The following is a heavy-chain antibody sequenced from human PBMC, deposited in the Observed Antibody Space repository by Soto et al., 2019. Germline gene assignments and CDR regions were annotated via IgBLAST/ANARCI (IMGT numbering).Heavy chain of an antibody. CDR1: DDSMTRHY. V-gene: IGHV4-59*11. J-gene: IGHJ4*02. Sequence: SETLSLTCTVSDDSMTRHYGSWVRQPPGKGLECIGYVYYTGISNVNPSLKSRVTVSMDTSKNQLSLKMRSVTAADTAVYYCARTARLLDSWGQGILVTVSS. CDR3: ARTARLLDS. CDR2: VYYTGIS. D-gene: IGHD6-6*01.